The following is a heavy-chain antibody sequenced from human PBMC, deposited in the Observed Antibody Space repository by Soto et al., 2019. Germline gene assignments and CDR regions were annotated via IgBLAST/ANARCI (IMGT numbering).Heavy chain of an antibody. J-gene: IGHJ4*02. CDR2: IYYSGST. V-gene: IGHV4-39*01. Sequence: SETLSLTCTVSGGSISSSSYYWGWIRQPPGKGLEWIGSIYYSGSTYYNPSLKSRVTISVDTSKNQFSLKLSSVTAADTAVYYFARNLYDFWSGYPTARFDYWGQGTLVTVSS. CDR1: GGSISSSSYY. D-gene: IGHD3-3*01. CDR3: ARNLYDFWSGYPTARFDY.